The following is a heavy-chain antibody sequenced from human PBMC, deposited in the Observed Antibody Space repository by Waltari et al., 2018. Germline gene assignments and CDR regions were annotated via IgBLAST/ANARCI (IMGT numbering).Heavy chain of an antibody. CDR1: GYTFTSNW. J-gene: IGHJ4*02. Sequence: EVQLVQSGAEVKKPGESLKISCKASGYTFTSNWIGWVRQRPGKGLEWMGIIFPVDADTRYSPSFQGQVTISVDKSVSTAYLQWSSLKASDTAMYYCARQSSQSLDYWGQGTLVTVSS. CDR3: ARQSSQSLDY. V-gene: IGHV5-51*01. CDR2: IFPVDADT. D-gene: IGHD6-6*01.